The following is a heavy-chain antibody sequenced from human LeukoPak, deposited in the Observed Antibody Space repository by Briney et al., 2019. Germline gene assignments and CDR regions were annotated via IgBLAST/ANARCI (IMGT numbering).Heavy chain of an antibody. CDR3: ARGSYYDFPDV. J-gene: IGHJ6*04. Sequence: SETLSLTCTVSGGSISSSSYYWGWIRQPPGKGLEWIGSIYYSGSTYYNPSLKSRVTISVDTSKNQFSLKLSSVTAADTAVYYCARGSYYDFPDVWGKGTTVTVSS. CDR1: GGSISSSSYY. D-gene: IGHD3-3*01. CDR2: IYYSGST. V-gene: IGHV4-39*07.